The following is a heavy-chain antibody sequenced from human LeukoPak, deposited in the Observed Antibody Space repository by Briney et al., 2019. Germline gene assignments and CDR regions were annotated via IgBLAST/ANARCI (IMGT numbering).Heavy chain of an antibody. V-gene: IGHV1-18*01. CDR2: ISAYNGNT. Sequence: ASVKVSCKASGYTFTSYGISWVRQAPGQGLEWMGWISAYNGNTNYAQKLQGRVTMTTDTSTSTAYMELRSLRSDDTAVYYCARDGYSSSWSLSWFDPWGQGTLVTVSS. CDR1: GYTFTSYG. D-gene: IGHD6-13*01. J-gene: IGHJ5*02. CDR3: ARDGYSSSWSLSWFDP.